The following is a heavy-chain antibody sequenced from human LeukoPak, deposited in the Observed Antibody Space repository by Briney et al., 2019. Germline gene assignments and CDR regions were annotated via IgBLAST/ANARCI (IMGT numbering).Heavy chain of an antibody. V-gene: IGHV3-21*01. J-gene: IGHJ4*01. CDR1: RFTFSNYT. Sequence: GGSLRLSCAASRFTFSNYTMNWVRQAPGKGLEWVSSISRSSSYIYYADSVKGRFTISRDNARKSLYLQLNSLRAEDTAVYFCARVPPGTTFLIGPSDYWGHGTLVTVSS. D-gene: IGHD1-1*01. CDR2: ISRSSSYI. CDR3: ARVPPGTTFLIGPSDY.